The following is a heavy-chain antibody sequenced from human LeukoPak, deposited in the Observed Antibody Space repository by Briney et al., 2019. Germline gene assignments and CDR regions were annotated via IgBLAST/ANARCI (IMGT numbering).Heavy chain of an antibody. CDR3: AKRQIGNFDY. V-gene: IGHV3-23*01. CDR1: GFTFSSFD. D-gene: IGHD2-15*01. J-gene: IGHJ4*02. Sequence: PGGSLRLFCAASGFTFSSFDMTWVRQAPGKGLEWVSTISGSGGSTYCADFVKGRFTISRDNSKNTVYLQMNSLRAEDTAAYYCAKRQIGNFDYWGQGTLVTVSS. CDR2: ISGSGGST.